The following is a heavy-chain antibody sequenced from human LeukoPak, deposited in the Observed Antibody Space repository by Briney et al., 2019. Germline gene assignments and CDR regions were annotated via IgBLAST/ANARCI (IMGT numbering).Heavy chain of an antibody. CDR3: ARDLSGSLQN. J-gene: IGHJ4*02. CDR2: IYYSGST. V-gene: IGHV4-59*01. D-gene: IGHD1-26*01. CDR1: GGSISSYY. Sequence: SETLSLTCTVSGGSISSYYWSWIRQPPGKRLEWIGYIYYSGSTNYNPPLKGRVTISVDTSKNQFSLKLSSVTAADTAVYYCARDLSGSLQNWGQGTLVTVSS.